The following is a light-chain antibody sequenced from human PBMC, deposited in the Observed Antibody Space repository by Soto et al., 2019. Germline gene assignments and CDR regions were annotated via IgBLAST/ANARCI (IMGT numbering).Light chain of an antibody. CDR2: KAS. J-gene: IGKJ1*01. CDR3: QHYNSYSEA. V-gene: IGKV1-5*03. Sequence: DIQLTQSPSSLSASVGDRVTITCRASQGISNWLAWYQQKPGKAPKLLIYKASTLKSGVPSRFSGSGSGTEFTLTISSLQPDDFATYYCQHYNSYSEAFGQGTKVELK. CDR1: QGISNW.